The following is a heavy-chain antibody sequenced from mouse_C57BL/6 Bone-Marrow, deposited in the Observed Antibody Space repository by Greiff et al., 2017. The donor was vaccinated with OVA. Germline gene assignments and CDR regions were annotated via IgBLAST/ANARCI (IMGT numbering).Heavy chain of an antibody. Sequence: VQLQQSGPELVKPGASVKIPCKASGYTFTDYNMDWVKQSHGKSLEWIGDINPNNGGTIYNQKFKGKATLTVDKSSSTAYMELRSLTSEDTAVYYGARAYYYGSSYVLWYFDVWGTGTTVTVSS. CDR1: GYTFTDYN. CDR2: INPNNGGT. CDR3: ARAYYYGSSYVLWYFDV. V-gene: IGHV1-18*01. J-gene: IGHJ1*03. D-gene: IGHD1-1*01.